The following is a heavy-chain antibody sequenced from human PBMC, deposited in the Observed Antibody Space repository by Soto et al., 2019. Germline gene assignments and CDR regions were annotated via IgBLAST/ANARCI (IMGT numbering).Heavy chain of an antibody. CDR3: AKYYYDSSGYYYDSEYFQH. CDR1: GFTFSSYA. CDR2: ISGSGGST. V-gene: IGHV3-23*01. D-gene: IGHD3-22*01. Sequence: GSLRLSCAASGFTFSSYAMSWVRQAPGKGLEWVSAISGSGGSTYYADSVKGRFTISRDNSKNTLYLQMNSLRAEDTAVYYCAKYYYDSSGYYYDSEYFQHWGQGTLVTVSS. J-gene: IGHJ1*01.